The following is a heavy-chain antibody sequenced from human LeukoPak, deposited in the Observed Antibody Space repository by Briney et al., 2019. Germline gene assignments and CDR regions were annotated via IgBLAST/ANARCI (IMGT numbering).Heavy chain of an antibody. Sequence: GGSLRLSCAGSGYTFDIYAMHWVRQAPGKGLEWVALISYDGSKKYYTDSVKGRFTVSRDNSKKTVFLEMNSLRVEDTAVYYCARAFRSKGSGNYSPPHWGQGTLVSVSS. CDR1: GYTFDIYA. D-gene: IGHD3-10*01. CDR3: ARAFRSKGSGNYSPPH. V-gene: IGHV3-30*04. CDR2: ISYDGSKK. J-gene: IGHJ4*02.